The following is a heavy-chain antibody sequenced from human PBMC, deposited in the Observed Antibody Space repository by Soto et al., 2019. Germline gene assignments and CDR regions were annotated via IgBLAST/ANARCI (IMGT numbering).Heavy chain of an antibody. V-gene: IGHV4-59*01. Sequence: SETLSLTCIVSGGSITSYYWSWIRQSPGKGLEWIGYISYTGSTNYNPSLKSRVTISVDTSNDQFSLKMRSVTAADTAVYYCARERYSNGWIDYWGQGTLVTVSS. D-gene: IGHD6-19*01. J-gene: IGHJ4*02. CDR2: ISYTGST. CDR3: ARERYSNGWIDY. CDR1: GGSITSYY.